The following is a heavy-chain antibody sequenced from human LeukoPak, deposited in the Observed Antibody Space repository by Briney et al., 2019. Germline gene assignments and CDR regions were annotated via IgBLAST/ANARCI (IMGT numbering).Heavy chain of an antibody. CDR2: ISAHNGDA. CDR3: ATSEGYCGTDTCWGYYYHGVDV. V-gene: IGHV1-18*01. Sequence: GASVEVSCKASGYTFTSYAMNWVRQAPGQGLEWMGWISAHNGDANYAQKFQGRVTMTTDTSTTTAYMELRSLRSDDTAVYYCATSEGYCGTDTCWGYYYHGVDVWGQGTTVTVSS. CDR1: GYTFTSYA. D-gene: IGHD2-15*01. J-gene: IGHJ6*02.